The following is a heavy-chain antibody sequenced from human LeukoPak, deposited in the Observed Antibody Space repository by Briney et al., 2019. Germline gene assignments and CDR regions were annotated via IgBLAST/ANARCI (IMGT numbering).Heavy chain of an antibody. CDR2: IYSGGST. Sequence: GGSLRLSCAASGFTFSDYYMSWVRQAPGKGLEWVSVIYSGGSTYYADSVKGRFTISRDNSKNTLYLQMNSLRAEDTAVYYCASSCCSSSFPWGQGTLVTVSS. J-gene: IGHJ5*02. V-gene: IGHV3-53*01. CDR1: GFTFSDYY. CDR3: ASSCCSSSFP. D-gene: IGHD6-13*01.